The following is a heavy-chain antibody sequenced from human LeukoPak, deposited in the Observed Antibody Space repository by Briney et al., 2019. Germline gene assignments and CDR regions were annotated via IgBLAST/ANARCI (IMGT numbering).Heavy chain of an antibody. J-gene: IGHJ6*03. Sequence: ASVKVSCKASGYTFTSYYMHWVRQAPGQGLEWMGWMNPNSGNTGYAQKFQGRVTITRNTSISTAYMELSSLRSEDTAVYYCARGNDYYYYYMDVWGKGTTVTVSS. CDR1: GYTFTSYY. CDR3: ARGNDYYYYYMDV. D-gene: IGHD1-1*01. CDR2: MNPNSGNT. V-gene: IGHV1-8*03.